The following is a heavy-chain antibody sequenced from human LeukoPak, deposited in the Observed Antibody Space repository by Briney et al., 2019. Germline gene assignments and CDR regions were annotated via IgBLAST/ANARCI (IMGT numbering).Heavy chain of an antibody. CDR3: ARVGQLRFFDWLPMDV. CDR1: NGSISTFY. V-gene: IGHV4-59*01. J-gene: IGHJ6*04. D-gene: IGHD3-9*01. Sequence: SETLSLTCTVSNGSISTFYWSWIRQPPGKGLEWIGYIYHSGSTNYNPSLKSRVTISIDTSKNQFSLKVRSVTAADTAVYYCARVGQLRFFDWLPMDVWGKGTTVTISS. CDR2: IYHSGST.